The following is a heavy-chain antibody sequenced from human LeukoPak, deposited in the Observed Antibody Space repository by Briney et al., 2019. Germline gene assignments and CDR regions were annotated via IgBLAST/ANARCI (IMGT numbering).Heavy chain of an antibody. D-gene: IGHD6-13*01. J-gene: IGHJ4*02. Sequence: PSQTLSLTCTVSGGSISSGDYYWSWIRQPPGKGLEWIGYIYYSGSTYYNPSLKSRVTISVDTSKNQFSLKLSSVTAADTAVYYCVREGIAAGGSGDYWGQGTLVTVSS. CDR2: IYYSGST. CDR3: VREGIAAGGSGDY. V-gene: IGHV4-30-4*08. CDR1: GGSISSGDYY.